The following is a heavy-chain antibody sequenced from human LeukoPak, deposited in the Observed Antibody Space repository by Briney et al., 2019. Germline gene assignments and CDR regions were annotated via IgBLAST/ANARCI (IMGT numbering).Heavy chain of an antibody. CDR3: ARVDYGVYYYYGMDV. CDR1: GGSISSSYY. D-gene: IGHD4-17*01. J-gene: IGHJ6*02. Sequence: PSETLSLTCAVSGGSISSSYYWGWIRQPPGKGLEWIGSIYFSGSTYYNPSLKSRVTISVDTSKNQFSLKLSSVTAADTAVYYCARVDYGVYYYYGMDVWGQGTTVTVSS. CDR2: IYFSGST. V-gene: IGHV4-39*07.